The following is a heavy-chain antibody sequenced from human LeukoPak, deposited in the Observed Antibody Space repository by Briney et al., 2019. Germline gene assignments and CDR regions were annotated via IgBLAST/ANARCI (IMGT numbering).Heavy chain of an antibody. D-gene: IGHD5-12*01. CDR3: ARDSSGYDLMVDYFDY. Sequence: GGALRLSCAASGVTFSSDSMNWGRQAPGKGVEWGSSISSSSGYIYYADSVKGRFTISRDNAKNSLYLQMNSLRAEDTAVYYCARDSSGYDLMVDYFDYWGQGTLVTVSS. V-gene: IGHV3-21*01. J-gene: IGHJ4*02. CDR2: ISSSSGYI. CDR1: GVTFSSDS.